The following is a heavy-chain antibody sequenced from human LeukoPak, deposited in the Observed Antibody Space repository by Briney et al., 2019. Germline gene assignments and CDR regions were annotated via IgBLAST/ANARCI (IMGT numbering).Heavy chain of an antibody. CDR3: AKAPRSSSSYYFDY. J-gene: IGHJ4*02. V-gene: IGHV3-23*01. CDR1: GFTFSSYA. D-gene: IGHD6-6*01. Sequence: GGSLRLSCAPSGFTFSSYAMSWVRQAPGKGLEWVSAISGSGGSTYYADSVKGRFTISRDNSKNTLYLQMNSLRAEDTAVYYCAKAPRSSSSYYFDYWGQGTLVTVSS. CDR2: ISGSGGST.